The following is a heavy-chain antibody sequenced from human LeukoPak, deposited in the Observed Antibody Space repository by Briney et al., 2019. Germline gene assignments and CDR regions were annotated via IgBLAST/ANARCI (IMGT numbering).Heavy chain of an antibody. V-gene: IGHV3-9*03. CDR2: TTWNSAVL. CDR3: AKTRGKYGSGTYLDS. J-gene: IGHJ4*02. D-gene: IGHD3-10*01. Sequence: GGSLTLSCPASTLTFDDHTIHWVRQPPRNCLEWLSGTTWNSAVLGYADSVEGRLTSSRDNGKNSLYLQMNSLRAEDMALYYCAKTRGKYGSGTYLDSWGQGTMVSVCS. CDR1: TLTFDDHT.